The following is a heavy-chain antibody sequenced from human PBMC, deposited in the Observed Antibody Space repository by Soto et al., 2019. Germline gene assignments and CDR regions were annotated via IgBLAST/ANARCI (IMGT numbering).Heavy chain of an antibody. D-gene: IGHD6-13*01. CDR2: LYFNGGT. CDR1: VGPINSPDYY. V-gene: IGHV4-30-4*01. J-gene: IGHJ4*02. CDR3: ARGISKYSSWYYGDPRFQD. Sequence: PSETLSLTCNVSVGPINSPDYYWSWIRQSPGKGLEWIGYLYFNGGTQYNPSLRTPVSMSLDTSKKHFSLKMRSVTAADTAVYYCARGISKYSSWYYGDPRFQDCGPGARATVPS.